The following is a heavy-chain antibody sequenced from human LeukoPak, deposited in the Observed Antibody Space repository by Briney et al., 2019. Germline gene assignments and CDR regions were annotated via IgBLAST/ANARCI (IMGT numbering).Heavy chain of an antibody. Sequence: GASVKVSCKASGYTFTGYYLHWVRQAPGQGLEWMGWINPNSGGTNYAQKFQGGVTMTRDTSIGTAYMELSSLRSDDTAVYYCATGTTGTTFDYWGQGTLVTVSS. CDR3: ATGTTGTTFDY. CDR1: GYTFTGYY. J-gene: IGHJ4*02. D-gene: IGHD4-17*01. CDR2: INPNSGGT. V-gene: IGHV1-2*02.